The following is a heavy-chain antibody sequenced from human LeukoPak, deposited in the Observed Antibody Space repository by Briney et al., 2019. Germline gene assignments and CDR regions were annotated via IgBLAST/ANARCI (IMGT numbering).Heavy chain of an antibody. CDR2: ISSSSSYI. Sequence: GGSLRLSCAASGFTFTDYWMSWIRQAPGKGLEWISYISSSSSYIYYADSVKGRFTISRDNAKNSLYLQMNSLRAEDTAVYYCARGPTTLYSGYDYFFDYWGQGTLVTVSS. J-gene: IGHJ4*02. D-gene: IGHD5-12*01. CDR1: GFTFTDYW. V-gene: IGHV3-11*06. CDR3: ARGPTTLYSGYDYFFDY.